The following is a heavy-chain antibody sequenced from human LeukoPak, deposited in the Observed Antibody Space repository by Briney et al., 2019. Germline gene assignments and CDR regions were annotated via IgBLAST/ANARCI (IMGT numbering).Heavy chain of an antibody. CDR2: IFYTGKT. CDR3: ATISYNLNMNFHFDN. CDR1: GSSISTGAYY. D-gene: IGHD1-20*01. Sequence: SETLSLTCTVSGSSISTGAYYWSWVRQHPGKGLEWIGYIFYTGKTHYNPSLKSRVTLSVDTSENKFSVNLRSLTAADTAVYYCATISYNLNMNFHFDNWDQGTLVTVSS. J-gene: IGHJ4*02. V-gene: IGHV4-31*03.